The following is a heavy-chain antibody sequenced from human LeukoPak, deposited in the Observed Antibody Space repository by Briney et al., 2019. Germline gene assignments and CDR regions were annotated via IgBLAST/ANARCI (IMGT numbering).Heavy chain of an antibody. Sequence: GGSLRLSCAASGFTFSSYWMSWVRQAPGKGLEWVANIKQDGSEKYYVDSVKGRFTISRDNAKNSLYLQMNSLRAEDTAVYYCARDRWRYCSGGSCWIDYWGQGTLVTVSS. CDR3: ARDRWRYCSGGSCWIDY. CDR2: IKQDGSEK. CDR1: GFTFSSYW. D-gene: IGHD2-15*01. V-gene: IGHV3-7*01. J-gene: IGHJ4*02.